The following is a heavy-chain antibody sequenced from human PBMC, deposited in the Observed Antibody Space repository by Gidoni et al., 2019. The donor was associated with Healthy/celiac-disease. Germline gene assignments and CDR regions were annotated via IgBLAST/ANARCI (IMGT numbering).Heavy chain of an antibody. V-gene: IGHV3-23*01. CDR1: GFPFISYA. J-gene: IGHJ4*02. Sequence: VQLLYSVGGLVQPGGSLILSCAASGFPFISYAMSWVRQAPGKGLELVSAISGSGGSTYYADSVKGRFNISRENSKNTLYLKMNSLRAEETAVYYCAKATGLSFWSGYFDYWGQGTLVTVSS. CDR2: ISGSGGST. CDR3: AKATGLSFWSGYFDY. D-gene: IGHD3-3*01.